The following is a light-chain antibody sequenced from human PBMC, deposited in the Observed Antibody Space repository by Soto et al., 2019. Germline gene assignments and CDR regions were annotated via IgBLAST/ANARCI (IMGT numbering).Light chain of an antibody. CDR1: SSDIGGYNS. CDR2: EVS. V-gene: IGLV2-8*01. CDR3: SSYAGSNNWV. Sequence: QSALTQPPSASGSPGQSATISCTGTSSDIGGYNSVSWYQQHPGKAPKLMISEVSKRPSGVPDRFSGSKSGNTASLTVSGLQAEDEADYYCSSYAGSNNWVFGGGTKLTVL. J-gene: IGLJ3*02.